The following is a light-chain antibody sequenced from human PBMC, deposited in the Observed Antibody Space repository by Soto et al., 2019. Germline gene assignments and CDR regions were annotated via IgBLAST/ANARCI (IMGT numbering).Light chain of an antibody. V-gene: IGKV1-5*01. CDR1: QTITTW. CDR2: DAS. J-gene: IGKJ1*01. Sequence: DIQMTRSPSTLSASVGDRVTIAFRASQTITTWLAWYQQKPGKDPELLIYDASRLQSGVPPRFSGSGFGTEFSHTISGLQPDDTTSYYSQQYSTYSGTFGQATKVDIK. CDR3: QQYSTYSGT.